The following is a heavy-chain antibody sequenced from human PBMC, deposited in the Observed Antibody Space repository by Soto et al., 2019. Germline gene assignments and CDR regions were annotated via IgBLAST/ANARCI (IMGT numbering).Heavy chain of an antibody. D-gene: IGHD2-2*01. J-gene: IGHJ3*02. V-gene: IGHV1-69*02. Sequence: QVQLVQSGAEVKKPGSSVKVSCKACGGTFSSYTISWVRQAPGQGLEWMGRIIPILGIANYAQKFQGRVTITADKSTSTAYMELSSLRSEDTAVYYCASLGDIVVVPAALKNAFDIWGQGTMVTVSS. CDR1: GGTFSSYT. CDR3: ASLGDIVVVPAALKNAFDI. CDR2: IIPILGIA.